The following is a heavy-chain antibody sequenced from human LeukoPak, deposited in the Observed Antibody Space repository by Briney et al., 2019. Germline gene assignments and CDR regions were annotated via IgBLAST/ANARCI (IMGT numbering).Heavy chain of an antibody. CDR3: ARDPEGIAVAGTLTPHSYFDY. V-gene: IGHV1-18*01. J-gene: IGHJ4*02. CDR2: ISAYNGNT. Sequence: GASVKVSCKASGYTFTSYGISWVRQAPGQGLEWMGWISAYNGNTNYAQKFQGRVTMTRDTSTSTVYMELSSLRSEDTAVYYCARDPEGIAVAGTLTPHSYFDYWGQGTLVTVSS. D-gene: IGHD6-19*01. CDR1: GYTFTSYG.